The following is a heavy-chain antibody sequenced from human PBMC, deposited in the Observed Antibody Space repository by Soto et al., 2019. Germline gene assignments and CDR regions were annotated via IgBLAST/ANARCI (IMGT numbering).Heavy chain of an antibody. D-gene: IGHD3-9*01. J-gene: IGHJ4*02. Sequence: ASVKVSCKASGYTFTSYDINWVRQATGQGLEWMGWMNPNSGNTGYAQKFQGRVTMTRNTSISTAYMELSSLRSEDTAVYYCARGSGYYDILTGYYRWGQGTLVTVSS. CDR3: ARGSGYYDILTGYYR. CDR1: GYTFTSYD. CDR2: MNPNSGNT. V-gene: IGHV1-8*01.